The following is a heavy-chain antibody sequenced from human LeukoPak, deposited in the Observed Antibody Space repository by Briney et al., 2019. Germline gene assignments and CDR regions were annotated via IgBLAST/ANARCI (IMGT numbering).Heavy chain of an antibody. V-gene: IGHV1-2*02. CDR1: GYTFTGYY. Sequence: ASVKVSCKASGYTFTGYYMHWVRQAPGQGLEWMGWINPNSGGTNYAQKFQGRVTMTRDTSISTAYMELSRLRSDDTAVYYCARVLDYDFNYGMDVWGQGTTVIVSS. CDR3: ARVLDYDFNYGMDV. J-gene: IGHJ6*02. CDR2: INPNSGGT. D-gene: IGHD3-3*01.